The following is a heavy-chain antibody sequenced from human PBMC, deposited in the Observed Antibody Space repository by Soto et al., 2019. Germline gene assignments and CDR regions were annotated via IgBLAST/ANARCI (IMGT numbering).Heavy chain of an antibody. J-gene: IGHJ6*02. V-gene: IGHV4-31*03. CDR1: GGSISSGGYY. CDR3: ARGSGYYDFWSGYSAPQGGMDV. CDR2: IYYSGST. D-gene: IGHD3-3*01. Sequence: SETLSLTCTVSGGSISSGGYYWSWIRQHPGKGLEWIGYIYYSGSTYYNPSLKSRVTISVDTSKNQFSLKLSSVTAADTAVYYCARGSGYYDFWSGYSAPQGGMDVWGQGTTVTV.